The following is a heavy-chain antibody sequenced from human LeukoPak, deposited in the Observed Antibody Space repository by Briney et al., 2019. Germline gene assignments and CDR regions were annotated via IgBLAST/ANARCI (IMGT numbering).Heavy chain of an antibody. Sequence: GGSLRFSCAASGFIFSTYGMYWVRQAPGKGLEWVAFIRHDGSIKSYADSVKGRSTISRDNSKNTLYLQMNSLRAEDTAVYYCAKDSLADIDYWGQGTLVTVSS. D-gene: IGHD3-16*01. CDR1: GFIFSTYG. V-gene: IGHV3-30*02. CDR2: IRHDGSIK. J-gene: IGHJ4*02. CDR3: AKDSLADIDY.